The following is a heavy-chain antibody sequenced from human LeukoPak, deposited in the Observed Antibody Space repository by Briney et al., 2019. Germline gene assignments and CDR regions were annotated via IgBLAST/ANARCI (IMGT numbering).Heavy chain of an antibody. J-gene: IGHJ4*02. V-gene: IGHV3-23*01. CDR2: ISGSGVST. D-gene: IGHD6-19*01. CDR1: GFTFSSYA. CDR3: AKDSNPLAVSGFDY. Sequence: GGSLRLSCAASGFTFSSYAMSWVRQAPGKGLEWVSGISGSGVSTYYTNSVKGRFSISSDNSKNTLYLQMNSLRAEGTAIYYCAKDSNPLAVSGFDYWGQGTLVTVSS.